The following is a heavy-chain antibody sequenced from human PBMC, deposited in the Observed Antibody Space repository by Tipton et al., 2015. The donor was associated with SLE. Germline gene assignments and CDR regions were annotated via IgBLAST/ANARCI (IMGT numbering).Heavy chain of an antibody. V-gene: IGHV3-23*03. CDR3: AKGEVGATLDY. CDR2: IYSGGST. J-gene: IGHJ4*02. CDR1: GFTFSSYA. Sequence: SLRLSCAASGFTFSSYAMSWVRQAPGKGLEWVSVIYSGGSTYYADSVKGRFTISRDNSKNTLYLQMNSLRAEDTAVYYCAKGEVGATLDYWGQGTLVTVSS. D-gene: IGHD1-26*01.